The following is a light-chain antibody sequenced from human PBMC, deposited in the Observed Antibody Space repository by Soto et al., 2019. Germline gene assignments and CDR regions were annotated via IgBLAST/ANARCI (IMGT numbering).Light chain of an antibody. CDR2: AAS. J-gene: IGKJ1*01. Sequence: AIQVTQSPSSLSASLGDRVTITCRASQDIRNDLGWYQQKPGKAPKLLIYAASSLPSGVPARFSGSGSGTDFTLTISSLQPEDFATYYCQQGYIWPWTFGQGTKVEIK. CDR1: QDIRND. V-gene: IGKV1-6*01. CDR3: QQGYIWPWT.